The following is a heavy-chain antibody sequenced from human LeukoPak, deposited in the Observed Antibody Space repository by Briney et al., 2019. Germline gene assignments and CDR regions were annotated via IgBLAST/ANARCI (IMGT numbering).Heavy chain of an antibody. V-gene: IGHV1-24*01. CDR2: FDPEDGET. Sequence: ASVKVSCKVSGYTLTDLSMHWVRQAPGRGLEWMGGFDPEDGETIYAQKFQGRVTVTEDTSTDTAYMELSSLRSEDTAVHYCATEGITGTSAYYYYGMDVWGQGTTVTVSS. D-gene: IGHD1-20*01. CDR3: ATEGITGTSAYYYYGMDV. J-gene: IGHJ6*02. CDR1: GYTLTDLS.